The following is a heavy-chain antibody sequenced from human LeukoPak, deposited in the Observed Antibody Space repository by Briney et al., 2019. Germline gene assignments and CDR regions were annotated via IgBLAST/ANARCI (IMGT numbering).Heavy chain of an antibody. J-gene: IGHJ2*01. Sequence: GASVKVSCKASGYTFTSYYMHWVRQAPGQGLEWMGIINPSGGSTSYAQKFQGRVTMTRDTSTSTAYMELSSLRSEDTAVYYCARGRTSVVVVAATDRDFDLWGRGTLVTVSS. D-gene: IGHD2-15*01. CDR1: GYTFTSYY. CDR2: INPSGGST. CDR3: ARGRTSVVVVAATDRDFDL. V-gene: IGHV1-46*01.